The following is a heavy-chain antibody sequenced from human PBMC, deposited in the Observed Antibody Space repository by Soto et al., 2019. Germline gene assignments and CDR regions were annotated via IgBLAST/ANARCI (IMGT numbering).Heavy chain of an antibody. V-gene: IGHV4-39*01. CDR3: VRHYYSLYHGTLRRVDS. CDR1: GAFISSGSYH. J-gene: IGHJ4*02. D-gene: IGHD4-4*01. Sequence: QLQLQESGPGLVKPSETLSLTCTVSGAFISSGSYHWGWIRQPPGTGLEWIGSIYYSGSTYYNPSLDSRITINVDMSKSQFSLKVGSVTAAVTAVYYCVRHYYSLYHGTLRRVDSWGQGTLVSVSS. CDR2: IYYSGST.